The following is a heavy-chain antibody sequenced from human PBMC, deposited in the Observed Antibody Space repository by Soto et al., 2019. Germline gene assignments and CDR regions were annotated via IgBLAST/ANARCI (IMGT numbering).Heavy chain of an antibody. D-gene: IGHD5-12*01. CDR3: AKGGPTFLNWFGP. Sequence: PGGSLRLSCAASGFTFSSYAMNWVRQAPGKGLEWISVISNSGHSAYYADSVKGWFTISRDNSKNTLYLQIKSLRAEDTAAYYCAKGGPTFLNWFGPWGQGTLVTVSS. CDR2: ISNSGHSA. V-gene: IGHV3-23*01. CDR1: GFTFSSYA. J-gene: IGHJ5*02.